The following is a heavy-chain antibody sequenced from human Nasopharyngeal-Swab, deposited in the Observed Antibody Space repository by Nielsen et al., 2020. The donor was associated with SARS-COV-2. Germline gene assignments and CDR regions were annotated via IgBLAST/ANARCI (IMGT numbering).Heavy chain of an antibody. Sequence: SAKISCKASAGTFSSNAISWVRHAPGQGLEWMGGIIPIFGTANYAQKFQGRVTITTDKSTSTAYMERSSLRSEDTAVYYCARGDIAVAGDDYWGQGTLVTVSS. J-gene: IGHJ4*02. CDR3: ARGDIAVAGDDY. CDR2: IIPIFGTA. D-gene: IGHD6-19*01. CDR1: AGTFSSNA. V-gene: IGHV1-69*05.